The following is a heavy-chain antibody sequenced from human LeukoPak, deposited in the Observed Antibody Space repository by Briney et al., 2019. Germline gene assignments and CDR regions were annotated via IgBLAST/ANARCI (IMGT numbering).Heavy chain of an antibody. J-gene: IGHJ3*02. V-gene: IGHV3-21*01. CDR1: GFTFTSYS. CDR3: AREGYTSDYAGAFDI. CDR2: MSIIDDSI. D-gene: IGHD2-2*01. Sequence: PGGSLRLSCAASGFTFTSYSMNWVRQAPGKGLEWVSSMSIIDDSIYYADSVKGRFTISRDNSKSTLSLQMSSLRAEDTGVYYCAREGYTSDYAGAFDIWGQGSVVTVSS.